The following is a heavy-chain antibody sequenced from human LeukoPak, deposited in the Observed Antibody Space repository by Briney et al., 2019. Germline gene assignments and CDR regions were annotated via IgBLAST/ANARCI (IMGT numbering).Heavy chain of an antibody. Sequence: GGSLRLSCAASGFTFSSYGMHWVRQAPGKGLEWVAVISYDGSNKYYADSVKGRFTISRDNSKKTLYLQMNSLRAEDTAVYYCAKGTVVVVITEDGAFDIWGQGTMVTVSS. V-gene: IGHV3-30*18. CDR1: GFTFSSYG. CDR2: ISYDGSNK. D-gene: IGHD3-22*01. J-gene: IGHJ3*02. CDR3: AKGTVVVVITEDGAFDI.